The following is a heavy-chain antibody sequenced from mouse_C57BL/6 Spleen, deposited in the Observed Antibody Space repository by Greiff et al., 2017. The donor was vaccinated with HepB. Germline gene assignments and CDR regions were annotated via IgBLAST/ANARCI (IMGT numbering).Heavy chain of an antibody. CDR3: ARWGYDYWYFDV. J-gene: IGHJ1*03. CDR1: GYTFTSYW. CDR2: IHPNSGST. V-gene: IGHV1-64*01. Sequence: QVQLQQPGAELVKPGASVKLSCKASGYTFTSYWMHWVKQRPGQGLEWIGMIHPNSGSTNYNEKFKSKATLTVDKSSSTAYMQLSSLTSEDSAVYYCARWGYDYWYFDVWGTGTTVTVSS. D-gene: IGHD2-2*01.